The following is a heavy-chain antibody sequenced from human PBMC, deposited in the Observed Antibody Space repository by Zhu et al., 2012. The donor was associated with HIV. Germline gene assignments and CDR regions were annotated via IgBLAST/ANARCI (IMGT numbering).Heavy chain of an antibody. V-gene: IGHV4-38-2*01. Sequence: QVRLQESGPGLVKPSETLSLTCAVSGYSISSGYYWGWIRQPPGKGLEWIASIYHSGNTFYNPSLKSRVTMSVDASENQFSLKLSSVTAADTAVYYCARGQDVSYCGSDCYSNWFDPWGQGPGHRLL. CDR3: ARGQDVSYCGSDCYSNWFDP. CDR1: GYSISSGYY. D-gene: IGHD2-21*02. J-gene: IGHJ5*02. CDR2: IYHSGNT.